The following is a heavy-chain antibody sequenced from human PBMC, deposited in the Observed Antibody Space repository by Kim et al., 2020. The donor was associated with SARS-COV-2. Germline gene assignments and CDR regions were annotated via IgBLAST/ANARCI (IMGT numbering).Heavy chain of an antibody. V-gene: IGHV3-21*01. Sequence: GGSLRLSCAASGFTFSSYSMNWVRQAPGRGLEWVSSISSSSSYIYYADLVKGRFTISRDNAKNSLFLQMNSLRAEDTAVYYCARVKWEQVQDGFDIWGQGTMVTVSS. D-gene: IGHD1-26*01. J-gene: IGHJ3*02. CDR3: ARVKWEQVQDGFDI. CDR2: ISSSSSYI. CDR1: GFTFSSYS.